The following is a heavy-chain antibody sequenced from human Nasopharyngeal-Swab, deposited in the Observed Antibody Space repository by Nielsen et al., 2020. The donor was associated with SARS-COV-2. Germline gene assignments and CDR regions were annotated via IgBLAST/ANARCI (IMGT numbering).Heavy chain of an antibody. Sequence: GASLQISCAASGFTFSSYEMNWVRQAPGKGLEWVSYISSSGSTIYYADSVKGRFTISRDNAKNSLYLQMNSLRAEDTAVYYCAREGENDSSGYFSDAFDIWGQGTMVTVSS. CDR1: GFTFSSYE. D-gene: IGHD3-22*01. CDR2: ISSSGSTI. CDR3: AREGENDSSGYFSDAFDI. V-gene: IGHV3-48*03. J-gene: IGHJ3*02.